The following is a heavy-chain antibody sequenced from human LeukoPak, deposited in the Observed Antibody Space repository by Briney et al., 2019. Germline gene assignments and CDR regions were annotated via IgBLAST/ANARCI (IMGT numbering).Heavy chain of an antibody. D-gene: IGHD3-10*01. Sequence: ASVKVSRKVSGYTLPELSMHRVGKAPGKRVGGMGGFYSEDGETIYAQKFQGRVTMTEDTSTDTAYMELSSLRSEDTAVYYCATDYKWAWFGELLLPRRWGQGTTVTVSS. CDR3: ATDYKWAWFGELLLPRR. CDR1: GYTLPELS. CDR2: FYSEDGET. J-gene: IGHJ6*02. V-gene: IGHV1-24*01.